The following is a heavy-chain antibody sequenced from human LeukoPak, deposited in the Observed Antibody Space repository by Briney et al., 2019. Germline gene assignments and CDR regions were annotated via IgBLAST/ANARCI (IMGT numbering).Heavy chain of an antibody. Sequence: GGSLRLSCAASGVTFSSYAMSWVRQAPGKGLEWVSGISVSGVSTYYADSVKGRFTISRDNSKNTLYLQMNSLRAEDTALYYCARDPYGDYVFDYWRQGTLVTVSS. V-gene: IGHV3-23*01. CDR3: ARDPYGDYVFDY. CDR1: GVTFSSYA. J-gene: IGHJ4*02. CDR2: ISVSGVST. D-gene: IGHD4-17*01.